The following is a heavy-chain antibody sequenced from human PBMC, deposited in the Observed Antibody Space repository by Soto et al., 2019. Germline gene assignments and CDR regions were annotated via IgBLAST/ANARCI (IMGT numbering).Heavy chain of an antibody. D-gene: IGHD3-10*01. Sequence: QVQLVQSGAEVKKPGSSVKVSCKTSGVSFNNNGIGWVRQAPGHGLEWMGGVSTPFRTSNYARKFQGRISITADASTGTVNMELSSLTSEETAQYYCARVLYYGSGSYSPYGMDVWGQGTTVTVSS. J-gene: IGHJ6*02. CDR3: ARVLYYGSGSYSPYGMDV. CDR2: VSTPFRTS. V-gene: IGHV1-69*01. CDR1: GVSFNNNG.